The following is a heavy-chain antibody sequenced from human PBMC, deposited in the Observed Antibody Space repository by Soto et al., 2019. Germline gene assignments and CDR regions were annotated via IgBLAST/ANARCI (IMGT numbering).Heavy chain of an antibody. CDR3: ARGLSVTLFDY. Sequence: QVQLQESGPGLVKPSQTLSLTCTVSVGSISSGGYYWTWIRQYPGKGLEWIGYISYSGSTFSHPSITSRVSLSVDKSKNQFSLTLSSVPAADTAVYYCARGLSVTLFDYWGQGTLVTVSS. V-gene: IGHV4-31*03. CDR2: ISYSGST. D-gene: IGHD4-17*01. J-gene: IGHJ4*02. CDR1: VGSISSGGYY.